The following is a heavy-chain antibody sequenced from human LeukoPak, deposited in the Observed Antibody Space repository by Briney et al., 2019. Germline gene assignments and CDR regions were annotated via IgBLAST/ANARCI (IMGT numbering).Heavy chain of an antibody. J-gene: IGHJ6*02. CDR1: GFTFSSYE. CDR2: ISSSGSNI. Sequence: GRSLRLSCAASGFTFSSYEMNWVRQAPGKGLEWVSYISSSGSNIFYADSVKGRFTMSRDNAKNSLYLQLNSLRAEDTAVYYCATVGAGNYYAMDVWGQGTTVTVSS. V-gene: IGHV3-48*03. CDR3: ATVGAGNYYAMDV. D-gene: IGHD4/OR15-4a*01.